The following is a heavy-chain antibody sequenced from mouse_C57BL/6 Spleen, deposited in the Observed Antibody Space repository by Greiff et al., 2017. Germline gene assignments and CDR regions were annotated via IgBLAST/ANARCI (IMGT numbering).Heavy chain of an antibody. CDR3: ARGPYYYGSSHGYFDV. CDR1: GYTFTSYW. D-gene: IGHD1-1*01. CDR2: INPSNGGT. J-gene: IGHJ1*03. Sequence: QVQLQQPGTELVKPGASVKLSCKASGYTFTSYWMHWVKQRPGQGLEWIGNINPSNGGTNYNEKFKSKATLTVDKSSSTAYMQLSSLTSEDSAVYYCARGPYYYGSSHGYFDVWGTGTTVTVSS. V-gene: IGHV1-53*01.